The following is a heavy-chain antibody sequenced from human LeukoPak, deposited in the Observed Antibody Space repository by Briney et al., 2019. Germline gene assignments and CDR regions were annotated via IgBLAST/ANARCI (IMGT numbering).Heavy chain of an antibody. CDR1: GFTFSNAW. Sequence: PGGSLRLSCAASGFTFSNAWMSWVRQAPGKGLEWVGRIKSKTDGGTTDYAAPVKGRFTISRDDSKNTLYLQMNSLRAEDTAVYYCARVELQNYYDSSGSPSDAFDIWGQGTMVTVSS. V-gene: IGHV3-15*01. D-gene: IGHD3-22*01. CDR2: IKSKTDGGTT. CDR3: ARVELQNYYDSSGSPSDAFDI. J-gene: IGHJ3*02.